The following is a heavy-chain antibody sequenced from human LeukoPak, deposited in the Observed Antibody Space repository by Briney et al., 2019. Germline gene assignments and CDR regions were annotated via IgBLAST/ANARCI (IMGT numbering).Heavy chain of an antibody. J-gene: IGHJ5*02. CDR3: ARYRLGSNWSDP. CDR2: IYYSGST. V-gene: IGHV4-59*08. D-gene: IGHD4-17*01. CDR1: GGSISSYY. Sequence: SETLSLTCTVSGGSISSYYWSWIRQPPGKGLEWIGYIYYSGSTNYNPSLKSRVTISVDTSKNQFSLKLSSVTAADTAVYYCARYRLGSNWSDPWGQGTLVTVSS.